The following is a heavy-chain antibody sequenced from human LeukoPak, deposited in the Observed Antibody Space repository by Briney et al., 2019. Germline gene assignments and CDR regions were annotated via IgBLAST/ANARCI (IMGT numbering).Heavy chain of an antibody. CDR3: ASTPITIFGVVIIKSRYFDY. J-gene: IGHJ4*02. CDR1: GGSISCGSYY. CDR2: IYTSGST. Sequence: SQTLSLTCTVSGGSISCGSYYWSWIRQPAGKGLEWIGRIYTSGSTNYNPSLKSRVTISVDTSKNQFSLKLSSVTAADTAVYYCASTPITIFGVVIIKSRYFDYWGQGTLVTVSS. V-gene: IGHV4-61*02. D-gene: IGHD3-3*01.